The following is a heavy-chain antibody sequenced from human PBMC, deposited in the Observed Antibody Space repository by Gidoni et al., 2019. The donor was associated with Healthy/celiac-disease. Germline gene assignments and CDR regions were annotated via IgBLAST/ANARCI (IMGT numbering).Heavy chain of an antibody. Sequence: EVQLVESGGGLVKPGGSLRLSCAASGFTFSSYSMNWVRQAPGKGLEWVSSISSSSSYIYYADSVKGRFTISRDNAKNSLYLQMNSLRAEDTAVYYCARYVRRRQWLDPLFDYWGQGTLVTVSS. CDR3: ARYVRRRQWLDPLFDY. J-gene: IGHJ4*02. V-gene: IGHV3-21*01. CDR2: ISSSSSYI. D-gene: IGHD6-19*01. CDR1: GFTFSSYS.